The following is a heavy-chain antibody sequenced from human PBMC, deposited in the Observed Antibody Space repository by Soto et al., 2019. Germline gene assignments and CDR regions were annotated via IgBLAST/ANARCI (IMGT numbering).Heavy chain of an antibody. CDR1: CGSISSYY. CDR3: ARGGRSSWYPYFDY. Sequence: PSETLSLTCTVSCGSISSYYWSWIRQPPGKGLEWIGYIYYSGSTNYNPSLKSRVIISVDTSKNQFSLKLSSVTAADTAVYYCARGGRSSWYPYFDYWGQGTLVTVSS. V-gene: IGHV4-59*01. CDR2: IYYSGST. D-gene: IGHD6-13*01. J-gene: IGHJ4*02.